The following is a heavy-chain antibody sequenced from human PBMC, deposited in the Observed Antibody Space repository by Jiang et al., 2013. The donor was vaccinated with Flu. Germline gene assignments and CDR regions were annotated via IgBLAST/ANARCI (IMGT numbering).Heavy chain of an antibody. Sequence: TSKWIGWVRQMPARPGVDGIIYPTDSDTRYSPSFQGQVTISVDKSISTAYLQWSSLKASDTAIYYCARLFYDRFAAATRYYMDVWGKGTTVTVSS. V-gene: IGHV5-51*01. CDR2: IYPTDSDT. D-gene: IGHD3-3*01. J-gene: IGHJ6*03. CDR1: TSKW. CDR3: ARLFYDRFAAATRYYMDV.